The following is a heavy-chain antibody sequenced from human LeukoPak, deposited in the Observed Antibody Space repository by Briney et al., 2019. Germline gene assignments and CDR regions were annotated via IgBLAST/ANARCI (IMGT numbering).Heavy chain of an antibody. D-gene: IGHD6-19*01. CDR3: ASRQWLVSSVDY. CDR1: GFTFSSYG. J-gene: IGHJ4*02. Sequence: PGGSLRLSCAASGFTFSSYGMHWVRQAPGKGLEWVAVISYDGSNKYYADSVKGRFTISRDNSKNTLYLQMNSLRAEDTAVYYCASRQWLVSSVDYWGQGTLVTVSS. V-gene: IGHV3-30*19. CDR2: ISYDGSNK.